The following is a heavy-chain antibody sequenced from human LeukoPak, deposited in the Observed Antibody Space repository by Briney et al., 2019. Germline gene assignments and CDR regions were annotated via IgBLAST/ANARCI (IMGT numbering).Heavy chain of an antibody. CDR2: INPNSGAA. CDR3: VREEVSGWFYCDY. V-gene: IGHV1-2*02. Sequence: ASVRVCYKPSGHTFTHYYIHWVREAPGHGVGWLGRINPNSGAANYAQTYHGRVSVTTDTSISPANMDLRELSPGDPGAYYCVREEVSGWFYCDYWGQGTLVTVSS. J-gene: IGHJ4*02. CDR1: GHTFTHYY. D-gene: IGHD3-10*01.